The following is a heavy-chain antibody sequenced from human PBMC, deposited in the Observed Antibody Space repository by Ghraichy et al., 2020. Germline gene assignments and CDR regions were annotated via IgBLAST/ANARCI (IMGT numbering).Heavy chain of an antibody. V-gene: IGHV3-49*04. J-gene: IGHJ4*02. D-gene: IGHD5-24*01. CDR1: GFTFGDYA. Sequence: GESLNISCTASGFTFGDYAMSWVRQAPGKGLEWVGFIRSKAYGGTTEYAASVKGRFTISRDDSKSIAYLQMNSLKTEDTAVYYCTRVGRWLKNWDYWGQGTLVTVSS. CDR3: TRVGRWLKNWDY. CDR2: IRSKAYGGTT.